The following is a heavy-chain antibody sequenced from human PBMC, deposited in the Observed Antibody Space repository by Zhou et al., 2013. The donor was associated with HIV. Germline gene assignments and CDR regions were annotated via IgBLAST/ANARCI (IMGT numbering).Heavy chain of an antibody. CDR3: ATSDLTVTHPYYYYYYMDV. Sequence: QVQLVQSGAEVKKPGASVKVSCKVSGYTLTELSMHWVRQAPGKGLEWMGGFDPEDGETIYAQKFQGRVTMTEDTSTDTAYMELSSLRSEDTAVYYCATSDLTVTHPYYYYYYMDVWGKGTTVTVSS. J-gene: IGHJ6*03. CDR2: FDPEDGET. V-gene: IGHV1-24*01. D-gene: IGHD4-4*01. CDR1: GYTLTELS.